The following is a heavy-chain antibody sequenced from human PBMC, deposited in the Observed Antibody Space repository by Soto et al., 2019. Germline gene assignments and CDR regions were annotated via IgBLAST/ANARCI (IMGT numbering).Heavy chain of an antibody. J-gene: IGHJ4*02. V-gene: IGHV3-23*01. Sequence: PGGSLRLSCAASGFTFSSYAMSWVRQAPGKGLEWVSAISGSGGSTYYADSVKGRFTISRDNSKNTLYLQMNSLRAEDTAVYYCAKVVRYNWNQYYFDYWGQGTLVTVSS. CDR2: ISGSGGST. CDR3: AKVVRYNWNQYYFDY. CDR1: GFTFSSYA. D-gene: IGHD1-20*01.